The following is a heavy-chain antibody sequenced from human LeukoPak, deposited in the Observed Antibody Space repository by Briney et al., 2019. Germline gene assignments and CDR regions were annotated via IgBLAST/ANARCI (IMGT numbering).Heavy chain of an antibody. V-gene: IGHV4-59*01. CDR1: GGSISDYY. Sequence: AETLSLTCTVSGGSISDYYWTWIRQPPGKGLEWIGYIYYSGGTNYNPSVKSRVTISVDTSKNQFSLKLSSVTAADTAVYYCARRAAAVGTYYMDVRGKGTTVTVSS. CDR2: IYYSGGT. D-gene: IGHD6-13*01. CDR3: ARRAAAVGTYYMDV. J-gene: IGHJ6*03.